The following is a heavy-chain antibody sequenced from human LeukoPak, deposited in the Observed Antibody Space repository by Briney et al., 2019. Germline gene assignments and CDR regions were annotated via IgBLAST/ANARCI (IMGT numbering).Heavy chain of an antibody. CDR1: GFTFSRYA. CDR2: ISGSGGST. V-gene: IGHV3-23*01. D-gene: IGHD6-13*01. CDR3: AKDLSSSWYELTDY. Sequence: GGSLRLSCAASGFTFSRYAMSWVRQAPGKGLEWVSAISGSGGSTYYADSVKGRFTISRDNSKNTLYLQMNSLRAEDTAVYYCAKDLSSSWYELTDYWGQGTLVTVSS. J-gene: IGHJ4*02.